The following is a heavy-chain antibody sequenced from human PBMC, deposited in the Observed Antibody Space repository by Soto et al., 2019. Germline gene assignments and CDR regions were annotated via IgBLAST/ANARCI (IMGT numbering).Heavy chain of an antibody. CDR2: LSWNSGSI. CDR1: GCSFDDYA. Sequence: GVSRRRSWAASGCSFDDYAMHWVRQAPGKGLEWVSGLSWNSGSIGYADSVKGRFTISRDNAKNSLYLQMNSLRAEDTAFYYCAKGRDSRSSSWYDTRDQGTLHPVSP. CDR3: AKGRDSRSSSWYDT. J-gene: IGHJ5*02. V-gene: IGHV3-9*01. D-gene: IGHD6-6*01.